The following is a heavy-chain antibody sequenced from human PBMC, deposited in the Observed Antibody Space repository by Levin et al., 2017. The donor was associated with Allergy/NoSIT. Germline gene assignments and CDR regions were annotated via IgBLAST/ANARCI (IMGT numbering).Heavy chain of an antibody. Sequence: SETLSLTCTVSGGSISSGNYYWSWIRQPAGKGLEWIGRIYTSGSTNYNPSLKSRVTISVDTSKNQFSLKLSSVTAADTAVYYCAREFRYSSSWYIFDYWGQGTLVTVSS. V-gene: IGHV4-61*02. J-gene: IGHJ4*02. CDR1: GGSISSGNYY. D-gene: IGHD6-13*01. CDR3: AREFRYSSSWYIFDY. CDR2: IYTSGST.